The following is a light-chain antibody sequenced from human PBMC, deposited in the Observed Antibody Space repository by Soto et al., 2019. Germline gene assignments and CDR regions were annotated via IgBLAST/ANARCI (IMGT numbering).Light chain of an antibody. J-gene: IGLJ3*02. Sequence: QSALTQPASVSGSPGQSITISCTGTISDVGTYNLVSWYQQHPGKAPKLIIYEVINRPSGVSNRFSGSKSANTASLTISGLQAEDESAYYCSSYTTSTPRVFGGGTKLTVL. V-gene: IGLV2-14*02. CDR3: SSYTTSTPRV. CDR2: EVI. CDR1: ISDVGTYNL.